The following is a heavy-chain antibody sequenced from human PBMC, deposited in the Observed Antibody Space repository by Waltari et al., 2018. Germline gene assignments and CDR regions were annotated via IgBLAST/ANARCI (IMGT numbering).Heavy chain of an antibody. D-gene: IGHD4-17*01. V-gene: IGHV3-7*01. CDR3: VTGLTTVTAKDYFDH. J-gene: IGHJ4*02. Sequence: EVQLVESGGGSVQPGGSLRLSCAASGLTFSNYWMTWVRQAPGKGLEWVANIKQDGSEKNYVDSVEGRFSISRDNAQNSLYLQMNSLRAEDTAIYYCVTGLTTVTAKDYFDHWGQGALVTVSS. CDR1: GLTFSNYW. CDR2: IKQDGSEK.